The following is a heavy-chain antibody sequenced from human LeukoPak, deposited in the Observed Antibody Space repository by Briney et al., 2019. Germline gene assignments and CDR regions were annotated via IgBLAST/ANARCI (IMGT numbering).Heavy chain of an antibody. J-gene: IGHJ4*02. CDR3: ASKPFSENYLGY. CDR2: ISSSGSYI. V-gene: IGHV3-21*01. D-gene: IGHD3-10*01. Sequence: PGGSLRLCCAASGFTFSSYSMNWVRQAPGKGLEWVSSISSSGSYIYYADSVKGRFTISRDNAKNSLYLQMNSLRAEDTAVYYCASKPFSENYLGYWGQGTLVTVSS. CDR1: GFTFSSYS.